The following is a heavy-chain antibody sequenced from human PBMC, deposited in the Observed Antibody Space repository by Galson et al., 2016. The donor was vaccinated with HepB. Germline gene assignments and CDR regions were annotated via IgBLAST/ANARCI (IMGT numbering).Heavy chain of an antibody. CDR2: FYYTGNP. CDR3: ARIKAVDYYYIDV. CDR1: GVSVSSSAYF. J-gene: IGHJ6*03. Sequence: TLSLTCNVSGVSVSSSAYFWTWIRQHPGKGLEWIGYFYYTGNPYYNPSLNSRITISVDTSKNHFSLDLRSVTAADTAVYYCARIKAVDYYYIDVWGKGTTVTVSS. V-gene: IGHV4-31*03.